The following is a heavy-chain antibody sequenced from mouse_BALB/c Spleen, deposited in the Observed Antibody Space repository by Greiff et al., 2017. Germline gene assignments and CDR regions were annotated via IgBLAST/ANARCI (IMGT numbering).Heavy chain of an antibody. CDR2: ISSGGSYT. J-gene: IGHJ4*01. CDR1: GFTFSSYT. D-gene: IGHD2-2*01. V-gene: IGHV5-6-4*01. Sequence: EVKLMESGGGLVKPGGSLKLSCAASGFTFSSYTMSWVRQTPEKRLEWVATISSGGSYTYYPDSVKGRFTISRDNAKNTLYLQMSSLKSEDTAMYYCTIYGYDGGYAMDYWGQGTSVTVSS. CDR3: TIYGYDGGYAMDY.